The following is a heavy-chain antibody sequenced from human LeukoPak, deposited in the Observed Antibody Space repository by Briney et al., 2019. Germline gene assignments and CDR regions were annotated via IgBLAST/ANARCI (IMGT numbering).Heavy chain of an antibody. Sequence: ASVKVSCKASGYTFTSYDINWVRQATGQGLEWMGWMNSNSGNTGYAQKFQGRVTITRNTSISTAYMELSSLRSEDTAVYYCARSLVTTPYYYYMDVWGKGTTVTVSS. CDR3: ARSLVTTPYYYYMDV. V-gene: IGHV1-8*03. J-gene: IGHJ6*03. D-gene: IGHD4-11*01. CDR1: GYTFTSYD. CDR2: MNSNSGNT.